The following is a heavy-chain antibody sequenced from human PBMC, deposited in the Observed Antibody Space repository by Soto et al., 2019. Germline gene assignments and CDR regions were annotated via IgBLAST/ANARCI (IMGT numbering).Heavy chain of an antibody. CDR2: INEDGSET. CDR1: EVRFSFYW. J-gene: IGHJ6*02. D-gene: IGHD3-16*01. Sequence: EVQMVESGGNLVQPGGSLRVSCAASEVRFSFYWMSWVRQAPGKGLEWVADINEDGSETYYADAVKGRFTISRDDATNSLYLQMNSLGAGDTAVYFCAKSPMVRTFHYGMDVWGQGTTVTVSS. CDR3: AKSPMVRTFHYGMDV. V-gene: IGHV3-7*05.